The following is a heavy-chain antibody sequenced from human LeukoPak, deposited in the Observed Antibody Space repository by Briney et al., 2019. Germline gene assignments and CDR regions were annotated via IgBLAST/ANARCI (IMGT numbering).Heavy chain of an antibody. CDR3: ARLRFLEWLPHPFDY. J-gene: IGHJ4*02. V-gene: IGHV4-59*01. D-gene: IGHD3-3*01. CDR2: IYYSGST. Sequence: PSETLSLTCTVSGGSIISYYWSWIRQPPGKGLEWIGYIYYSGSTNYNPSLKSRVTISVDRSKNQFSLKLRSVIAADTAVYYCARLRFLEWLPHPFDYWGQGTLVTVSS. CDR1: GGSIISYY.